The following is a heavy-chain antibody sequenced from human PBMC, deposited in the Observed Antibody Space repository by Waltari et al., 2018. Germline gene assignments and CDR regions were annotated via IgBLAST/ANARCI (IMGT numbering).Heavy chain of an antibody. CDR1: GGSISSSSYY. Sequence: QLQLQESGPGLVKPSETLSLTCTVPGGSISSSSYYWGWIRQPPGKGLEWIGSIYYSGSTYYNPSLKSRVTISVDTSKNQFSLKLSSVTAADTAVYYCASRPSGSYFDYWGQGTLVTVSS. V-gene: IGHV4-39*01. CDR2: IYYSGST. D-gene: IGHD1-26*01. J-gene: IGHJ4*02. CDR3: ASRPSGSYFDY.